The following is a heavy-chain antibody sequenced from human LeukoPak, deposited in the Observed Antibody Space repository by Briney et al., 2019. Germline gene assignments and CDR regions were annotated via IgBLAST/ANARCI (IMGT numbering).Heavy chain of an antibody. CDR2: IKQDGSEK. Sequence: QPGGSLRLSCAASGFTFSSYWTSWVRQAPGKGLEWVANIKQDGSEKYYVDSVKGRFTISRDNAKNSLYLQMNSLRAEDTAVYYCAARGSYYYFDYWGQGTLVTVSS. J-gene: IGHJ4*02. D-gene: IGHD1-26*01. V-gene: IGHV3-7*01. CDR3: AARGSYYYFDY. CDR1: GFTFSSYW.